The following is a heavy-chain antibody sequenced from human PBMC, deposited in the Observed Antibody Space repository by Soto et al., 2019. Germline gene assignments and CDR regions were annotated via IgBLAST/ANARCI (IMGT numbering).Heavy chain of an antibody. CDR2: ISYDGSNK. J-gene: IGHJ2*01. V-gene: IGHV3-30*18. CDR1: GFTFSSYG. Sequence: QVQLVESGGGVVQPGRSLRLSCAASGFTFSSYGMHWVRQAPGKGLEWVAVISYDGSNKYYADSVKGRFTISRDNSKNTLYLHMNSLRAEDTAVYYCAKDSSSWYLYWYFDLWGRGTLVTVAS. CDR3: AKDSSSWYLYWYFDL. D-gene: IGHD6-13*01.